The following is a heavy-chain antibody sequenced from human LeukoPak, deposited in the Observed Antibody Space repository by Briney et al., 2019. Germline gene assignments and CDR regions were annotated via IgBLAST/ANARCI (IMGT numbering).Heavy chain of an antibody. J-gene: IGHJ4*02. V-gene: IGHV4-59*01. CDR1: GASIDSYY. CDR3: ARVSGYDWESFYDY. Sequence: PSETLSLTCTISGASIDSYYWSWIRQPPGKGLEWIGYIYYSGTTNYNPSLKSRVTISVDTSKNQFSLKLSSVTAADTAMYYCARVSGYDWESFYDYWGQGSLVTVSS. D-gene: IGHD5-12*01. CDR2: IYYSGTT.